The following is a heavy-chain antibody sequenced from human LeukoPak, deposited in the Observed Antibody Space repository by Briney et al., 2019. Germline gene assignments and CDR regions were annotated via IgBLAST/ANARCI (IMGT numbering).Heavy chain of an antibody. V-gene: IGHV4-38-2*02. CDR3: ARESLTWLQSRTSWFDP. CDR1: GYSISSGYY. J-gene: IGHJ5*02. CDR2: IYHSGST. Sequence: SETLSLTCTVSGYSISSGYYWGWIRQPPEKGLEWIGSIYHSGSTYYNPSLKSRVTISVDSSKNQFSLRLSSVTAADTAVYYCARESLTWLQSRTSWFDPWGQGTLVTVSS. D-gene: IGHD5-24*01.